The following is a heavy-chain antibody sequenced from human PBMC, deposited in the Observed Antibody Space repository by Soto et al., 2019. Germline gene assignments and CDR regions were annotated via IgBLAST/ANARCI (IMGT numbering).Heavy chain of an antibody. CDR1: GFSLTSRPMG. V-gene: IGHV2-5*02. J-gene: IGHJ4*02. CDR3: AHRLGGYTWNDGYLDF. Sequence: QITLKESGPTLVTPTQTLTLTCSFSGFSLTSRPMGVGWVRQPPGKALEGLAVIYWDDDKPYSPALRSRLTITKDTSKNQVVLTVTNMDPVDTATYYCAHRLGGYTWNDGYLDFWGQGTLVTVSS. D-gene: IGHD1-20*01. CDR2: IYWDDDK.